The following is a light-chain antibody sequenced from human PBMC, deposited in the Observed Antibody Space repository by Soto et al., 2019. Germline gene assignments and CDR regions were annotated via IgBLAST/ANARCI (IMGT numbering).Light chain of an antibody. V-gene: IGLV2-14*01. CDR2: EVS. CDR3: SSYTSSSNYV. CDR1: SSDVDGYNY. Sequence: QSVLTQPASVSGSPGQSITISCTGTSSDVDGYNYVSWYQQHPGKAPKLMIYEVSNRPSGVSNRFSGSKSGNTASLTISGLQAEDEADYYCSSYTSSSNYVFGTGTKVTVL. J-gene: IGLJ1*01.